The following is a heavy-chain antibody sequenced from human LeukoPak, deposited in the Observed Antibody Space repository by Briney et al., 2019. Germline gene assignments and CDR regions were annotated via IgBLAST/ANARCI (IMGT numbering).Heavy chain of an antibody. J-gene: IGHJ5*02. CDR3: ARDPGVTGGYNWIDP. CDR1: GGSISSYY. V-gene: IGHV4-59*01. CDR2: IYYSGST. D-gene: IGHD2-8*01. Sequence: PSETLSLTCTVSGGSISSYYWSWIRQPPGKGLEWIGYIYYSGSTNYNPSLKSRVTISVDTSKNQFSLKLSSVTAADTAVYYCARDPGVTGGYNWIDPWGQGTLVTVSS.